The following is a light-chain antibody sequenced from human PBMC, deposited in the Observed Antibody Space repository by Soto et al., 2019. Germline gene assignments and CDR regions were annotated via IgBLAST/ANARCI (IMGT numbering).Light chain of an antibody. CDR2: AAS. CDR3: QQLRA. Sequence: DIQLTQSPSFLSVSVGDRVTITCRASQGISSYLAWYQQKPGKAPKLLIYAASTLQSGVPSRFSGSGSGTEFTLTISSLQPEDFATYYCQQLRAFGPGTKVDIK. V-gene: IGKV1-9*01. J-gene: IGKJ3*01. CDR1: QGISSY.